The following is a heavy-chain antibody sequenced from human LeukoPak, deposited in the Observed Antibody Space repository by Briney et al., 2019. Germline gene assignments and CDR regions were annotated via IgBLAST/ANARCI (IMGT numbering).Heavy chain of an antibody. Sequence: SETLSLTCTVSGDSISSLYWIWIRQPPGKGLEWIGYIFYSGSTNYNPSLKSRVTISVDTSRNQFSLKLSSVTAADTAVYYCARDSGYSSSWYAFDIWGQGTMVTVSS. V-gene: IGHV4-59*01. CDR3: ARDSGYSSSWYAFDI. CDR2: IFYSGST. CDR1: GDSISSLY. J-gene: IGHJ3*02. D-gene: IGHD6-13*01.